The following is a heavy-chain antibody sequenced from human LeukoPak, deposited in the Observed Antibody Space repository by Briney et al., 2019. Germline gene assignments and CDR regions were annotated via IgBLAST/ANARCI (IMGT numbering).Heavy chain of an antibody. J-gene: IGHJ4*02. CDR2: ISTDGTTT. D-gene: IGHD2-15*01. CDR1: GFPFRSHW. Sequence: PGGSLRLPCAASGFPFRSHWVHWVRQVPGKGLVWVSHISTDGTTTNYADSVKGRFTISRDNAKDTLYLQLNSLRAEDTAIYYCARSLGYSSGGWGQGTLVTVSS. CDR3: ARSLGYSSGG. V-gene: IGHV3-74*01.